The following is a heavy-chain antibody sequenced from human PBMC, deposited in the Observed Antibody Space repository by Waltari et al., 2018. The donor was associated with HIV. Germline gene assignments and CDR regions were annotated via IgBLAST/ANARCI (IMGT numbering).Heavy chain of an antibody. CDR1: GASISSGKW. D-gene: IGHD4-17*01. J-gene: IGHJ4*01. V-gene: IGHV4-4*02. Sequence: QVQLEESGPGLVRPSGTLSVTCAVSGASISSGKWWRWVRHPPGKGLEWIGEIYHSGETTNNPFFNSRLTLSIDKSKKQFSLNRTSVTAADTAVYYCSRVRDSGDYGHFDSWGRGTLVIVSS. CDR2: IYHSGET. CDR3: SRVRDSGDYGHFDS.